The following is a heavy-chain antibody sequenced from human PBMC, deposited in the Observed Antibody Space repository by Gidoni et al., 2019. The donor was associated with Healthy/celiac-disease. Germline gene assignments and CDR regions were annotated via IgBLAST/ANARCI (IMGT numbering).Heavy chain of an antibody. D-gene: IGHD3-10*01. CDR2: IYTSGST. J-gene: IGHJ4*02. V-gene: IGHV4-61*02. CDR3: ARDAYYYGSGKD. Sequence: QVQLQESGPGLVKPSQTLSLTCTVSGCSISSGSYYWSWIRQPAGKGLEWIGRIYTSGSTNYNPSLKSRVTISVDTSKNQFSLKLSSVTAADTAVYYCARDAYYYGSGKDWGQGTLVTVSS. CDR1: GCSISSGSYY.